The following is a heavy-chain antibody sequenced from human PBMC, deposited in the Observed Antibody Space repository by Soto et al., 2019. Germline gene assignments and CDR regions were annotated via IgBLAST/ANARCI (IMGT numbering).Heavy chain of an antibody. D-gene: IGHD3-10*01. CDR1: GFTFSGYA. V-gene: IGHV3-30*04. J-gene: IGHJ4*02. Sequence: GGSLRLSCAASGFTFSGYAMHWVRQAPGKGLEWVAVISYDGSNKYYAHSVKGRFTISRDNSKNTLYLQMNSLRAEDTAVYYCARDRNYYGSGSYYYWDQGTLVTVSS. CDR2: ISYDGSNK. CDR3: ARDRNYYGSGSYYY.